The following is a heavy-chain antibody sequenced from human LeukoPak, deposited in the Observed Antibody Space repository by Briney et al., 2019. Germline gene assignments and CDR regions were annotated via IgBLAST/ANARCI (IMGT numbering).Heavy chain of an antibody. CDR2: IYSGGST. CDR3: ARSYGVTMVRGVRRYMDV. V-gene: IGHV3-53*01. D-gene: IGHD3-10*01. J-gene: IGHJ6*03. CDR1: GFTVSSNY. Sequence: PGGSLRLSYAASGFTVSSNYMSWVRQAPGKGLEWVSVIYSGGSTYYADSVKGRFTISRDNSKNTLYLQMNSLRAEDTAVYYCARSYGVTMVRGVRRYMDVWGKGTTVTISS.